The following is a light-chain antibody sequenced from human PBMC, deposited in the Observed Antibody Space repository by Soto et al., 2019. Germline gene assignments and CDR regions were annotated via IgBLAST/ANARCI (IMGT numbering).Light chain of an antibody. CDR3: QQYNNWPPWS. J-gene: IGKJ1*01. V-gene: IGKV3-15*01. CDR1: QSVRSN. CDR2: GAS. Sequence: DIVMTQSPATLSVPPGERATLSCRASQSVRSNLAWYQQEPGQAPRLLIYGASTRATGIPARFSGSGSGTEFTLTISSLQSEDFGVYYCQQYNNWPPWSFGQGTKVDIK.